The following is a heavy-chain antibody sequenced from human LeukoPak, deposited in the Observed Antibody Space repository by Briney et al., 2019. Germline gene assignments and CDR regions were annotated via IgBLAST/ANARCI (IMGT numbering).Heavy chain of an antibody. V-gene: IGHV3-7*01. CDR3: ARSRGPGDY. D-gene: IGHD3-10*01. J-gene: IGHJ4*02. Sequence: GGSLRLSCAASGFTFNTYWMSWVRQAPGKGLEWVANIKQDGSGKYDVDSVKGRFTISRDNAKNSLYLQMNSLRAEDTAVYYCARSRGPGDYWGQGTLVTVSS. CDR1: GFTFNTYW. CDR2: IKQDGSGK.